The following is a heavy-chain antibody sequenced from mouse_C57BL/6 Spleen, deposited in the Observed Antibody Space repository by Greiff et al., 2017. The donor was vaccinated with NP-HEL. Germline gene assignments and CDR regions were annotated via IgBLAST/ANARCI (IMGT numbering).Heavy chain of an antibody. D-gene: IGHD1-1*01. Sequence: EVQLQQSGPELVKPGASVKISCKASGYTFTDYYMNWVKQSHGKSLEWIGYINPNNGGTSYNQKFKGKATLTVDKSSSTAYMELRSLTSEDSAGYYCARNYGSSYDFDYWGQGTTLTVSS. CDR1: GYTFTDYY. V-gene: IGHV1-26*01. CDR2: INPNNGGT. J-gene: IGHJ2*01. CDR3: ARNYGSSYDFDY.